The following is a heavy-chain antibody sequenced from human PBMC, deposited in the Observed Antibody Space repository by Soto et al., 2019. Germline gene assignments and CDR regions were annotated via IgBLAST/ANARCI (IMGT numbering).Heavy chain of an antibody. CDR3: ARAWPHIWNDERTCFDP. D-gene: IGHD1-1*01. J-gene: IGHJ5*02. V-gene: IGHV1-69*08. CDR1: GGTFNNYT. CDR2: ISPIPGTA. Sequence: QVQLVQSGAEVKKPGSSVKVSCKASGGTFNNYTITWVRQAPGQGLEWMGRISPIPGTANYAQRFQGRVTITADKATSTAYMELSSLRSEDTAVYYCARAWPHIWNDERTCFDPWGQGTLVTVSS.